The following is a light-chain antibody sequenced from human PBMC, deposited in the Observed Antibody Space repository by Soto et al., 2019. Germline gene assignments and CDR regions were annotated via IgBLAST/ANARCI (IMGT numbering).Light chain of an antibody. J-gene: IGKJ1*01. Sequence: DIVMTQSPDSLAVSLGDRATINCKSSQSVLYSSNNKNYLAWYQQKPGQTPKLLIYWASTRESGVPDRFSGSASGTDFTLTISSLQAEDVAVYYCQQYYSTQWTFGQGTKVEIK. CDR1: QSVLYSSNNKNY. CDR2: WAS. V-gene: IGKV4-1*01. CDR3: QQYYSTQWT.